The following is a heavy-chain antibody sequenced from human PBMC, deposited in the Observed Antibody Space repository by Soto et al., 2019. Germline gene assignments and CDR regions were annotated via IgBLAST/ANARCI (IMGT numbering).Heavy chain of an antibody. CDR3: ARDAGVAAAGNWFDP. V-gene: IGHV1-18*01. Sequence: ASVKVACKASGYTITIYGVSWVRQAPGQGLEWMGWISAYNGNTNYAQKLQGRVTMTTDTSTSTAYMELRSLRSDDTAVYYCARDAGVAAAGNWFDPWGQGTLVTVSS. CDR2: ISAYNGNT. CDR1: GYTITIYG. D-gene: IGHD6-13*01. J-gene: IGHJ5*02.